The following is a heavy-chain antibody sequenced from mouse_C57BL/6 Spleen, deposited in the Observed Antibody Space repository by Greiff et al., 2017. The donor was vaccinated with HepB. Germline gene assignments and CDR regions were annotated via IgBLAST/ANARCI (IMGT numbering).Heavy chain of an antibody. CDR3: ARALNWDGYFDV. Sequence: EVQLVESGPGLVKPSQSLSLTCSVTGYSITSGYYWNWIRQFPGNKLEWMGYISYDGSNNYNPSLKNRISITRDTSKNQFFLKLNSVTTEDTATYYCARALNWDGYFDVWGTGTTVTVSS. D-gene: IGHD4-1*02. V-gene: IGHV3-6*01. CDR2: ISYDGSN. CDR1: GYSITSGYY. J-gene: IGHJ1*03.